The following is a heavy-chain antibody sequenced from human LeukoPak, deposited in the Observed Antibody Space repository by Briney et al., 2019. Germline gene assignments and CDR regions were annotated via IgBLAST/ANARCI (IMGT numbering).Heavy chain of an antibody. Sequence: GGSLRLSCATSGFTFSSYGMHWVRQAPDKGPEGGSDIWYDGNNKYYADSVKDRFTISRDNSKNTLYLQMNSVRAEDTAGYYCAKDWGYTTMVRYYFDYWGQGALVTVSS. D-gene: IGHD5-18*01. V-gene: IGHV3-33*06. J-gene: IGHJ4*02. CDR3: AKDWGYTTMVRYYFDY. CDR1: GFTFSSYG. CDR2: IWYDGNNK.